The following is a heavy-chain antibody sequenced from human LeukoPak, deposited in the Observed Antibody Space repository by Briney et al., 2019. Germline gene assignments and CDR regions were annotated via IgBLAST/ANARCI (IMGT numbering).Heavy chain of an antibody. CDR1: GYTFTSYG. D-gene: IGHD3-16*01. CDR3: ARDGTAPPTFMITFGGVKSYYYMDV. J-gene: IGHJ6*03. V-gene: IGHV1-18*01. Sequence: GASVTVSCKASGYTFTSYGISWVRQAPGQGLEWMGWISAYNGNTNYAQKLQGRVTMTTDTSTSTAYMELRSLRSDDTAVYYCARDGTAPPTFMITFGGVKSYYYMDVWGKGTTVTVSS. CDR2: ISAYNGNT.